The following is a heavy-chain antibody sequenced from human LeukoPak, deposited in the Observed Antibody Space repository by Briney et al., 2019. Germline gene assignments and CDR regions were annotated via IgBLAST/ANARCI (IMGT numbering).Heavy chain of an antibody. Sequence: GGSLSLSCAASGFTFSSYSMDWVRQAPGKGLEWVSSISSTGSYIHYADSVKGRFTISRDNSKNTLYLQMNSLRAEDTAVYYCARYYDFWSGYYPYYYYYMDVWAKGPRSPSP. CDR2: ISSTGSYI. J-gene: IGHJ6*03. CDR1: GFTFSSYS. V-gene: IGHV3-21*04. D-gene: IGHD3-3*01. CDR3: ARYYDFWSGYYPYYYYYMDV.